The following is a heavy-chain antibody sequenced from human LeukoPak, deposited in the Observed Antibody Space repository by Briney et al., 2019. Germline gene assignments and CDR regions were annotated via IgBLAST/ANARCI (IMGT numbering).Heavy chain of an antibody. D-gene: IGHD3-22*01. Sequence: ASVKVSCKASGGTFSSHTISWVPQAPGQGLEWMGRIIPILGIANYAQKFQGRVTITADKSTSTAYMELSSLRSEDTAVYYCARNYYDSSGYSMILGYWGQGTLVTVSS. V-gene: IGHV1-69*02. J-gene: IGHJ4*02. CDR3: ARNYYDSSGYSMILGY. CDR1: GGTFSSHT. CDR2: IIPILGIA.